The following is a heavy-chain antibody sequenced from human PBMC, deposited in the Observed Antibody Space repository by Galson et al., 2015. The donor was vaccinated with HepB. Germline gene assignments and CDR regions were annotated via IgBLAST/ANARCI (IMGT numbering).Heavy chain of an antibody. J-gene: IGHJ4*02. CDR2: ISSNGGAQ. V-gene: IGHV3-30*18. D-gene: IGHD6-19*01. Sequence: SLRLSCAVSGLTFSDYDMHWVRQAPGKGLEWVALISSNGGAQYYGDSVKGRFTVSRDNFDNTLYLQISGLRPEDTAVYYCAKDISITSGWYDGLDHWGQGTLVTVSS. CDR1: GLTFSDYD. CDR3: AKDISITSGWYDGLDH.